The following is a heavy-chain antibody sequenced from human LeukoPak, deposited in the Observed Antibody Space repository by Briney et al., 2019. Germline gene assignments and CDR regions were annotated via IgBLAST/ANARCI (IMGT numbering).Heavy chain of an antibody. CDR1: GGTFISYA. CDR2: IIPIFGTA. V-gene: IGHV1-69*06. J-gene: IGHJ3*02. CDR3: ARESIAARHGNDAFDI. Sequence: SVKVSCKASGGTFISYAISWVRQAPGQGLEWMGGIIPIFGTANYAQKFQGRVTITADKSTSTAYMELSSLRSEDTAVYYCARESIAARHGNDAFDIWGQGTMVTVSS. D-gene: IGHD6-6*01.